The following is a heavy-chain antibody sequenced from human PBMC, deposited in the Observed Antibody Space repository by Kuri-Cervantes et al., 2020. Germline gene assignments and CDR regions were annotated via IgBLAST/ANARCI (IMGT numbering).Heavy chain of an antibody. J-gene: IGHJ6*03. CDR1: GFTFSGSA. Sequence: GGSLRLSCAASGFTFSGSAMHWVRQASGKGLEWVGRIRSKANSYATAYAASVKGRFTISRDDSKNTAYLQMNSLRAEDTAVYYCARELGYCSGGSCYYYYYMDVWGKGTTVTVSS. CDR2: IRSKANSYAT. V-gene: IGHV3-73*01. D-gene: IGHD2-15*01. CDR3: ARELGYCSGGSCYYYYYMDV.